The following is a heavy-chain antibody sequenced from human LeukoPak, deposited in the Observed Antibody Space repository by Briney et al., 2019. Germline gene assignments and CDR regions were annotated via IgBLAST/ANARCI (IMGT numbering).Heavy chain of an antibody. CDR1: GGSISSYY. J-gene: IGHJ4*02. D-gene: IGHD3-10*01. CDR2: IYYSGST. Sequence: SETLSLTCTVSGGSISSYYWSWIRQPPGKGLEWIGYIYYSGSTNYNPSLKSRVTISVDTSKNQFSLKLSSVTAAATAVYYCVGITMVRGVITLDYWGQGTLVTVSS. V-gene: IGHV4-59*01. CDR3: VGITMVRGVITLDY.